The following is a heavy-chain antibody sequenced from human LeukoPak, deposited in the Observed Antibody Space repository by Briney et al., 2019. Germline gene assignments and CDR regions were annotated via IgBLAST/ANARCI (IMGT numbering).Heavy chain of an antibody. CDR2: ISAYNGNT. J-gene: IGHJ4*02. Sequence: ASVKVSCKASGYTFTSYGISWVRRAPGPGLEGMGWISAYNGNTNYAQKLQGRVTMTTDTSTSTAYMELRSLRSDDTAVYYCVAIVGATYCDFWSGDYLFDYWGQGTLVTVSS. D-gene: IGHD3-3*01. CDR3: VAIVGATYCDFWSGDYLFDY. V-gene: IGHV1-18*01. CDR1: GYTFTSYG.